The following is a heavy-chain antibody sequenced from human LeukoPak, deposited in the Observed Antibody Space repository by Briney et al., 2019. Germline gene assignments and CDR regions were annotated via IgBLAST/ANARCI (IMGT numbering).Heavy chain of an antibody. CDR1: GGSFSGYY. D-gene: IGHD6-19*01. CDR3: ARGTLYSGWSYYFDY. Sequence: PSETLSLTCAVYGGSFSGYYWSWIRQPPGKGLEWIGEINHSGSTNYNPSLKSRVTISVDMSKNHFSLRLSSVTAADTAMHYCARGTLYSGWSYYFDYWGQGSQVTVSS. V-gene: IGHV4-34*01. CDR2: INHSGST. J-gene: IGHJ4*02.